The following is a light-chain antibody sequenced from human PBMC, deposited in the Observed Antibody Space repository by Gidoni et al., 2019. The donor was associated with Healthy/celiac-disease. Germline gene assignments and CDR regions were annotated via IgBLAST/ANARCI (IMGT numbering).Light chain of an antibody. Sequence: SDELTQPPSVSVSPGQTARITCSGDALPKQYAYWYQQKPGQAPVLVIYKDSERPSGIPERFSGSSSGTTVTLTLSGVQAEDEADYYCQSADSSGTYPVVFVGGTKLTVL. CDR1: ALPKQY. CDR3: QSADSSGTYPVV. V-gene: IGLV3-25*03. J-gene: IGLJ2*01. CDR2: KDS.